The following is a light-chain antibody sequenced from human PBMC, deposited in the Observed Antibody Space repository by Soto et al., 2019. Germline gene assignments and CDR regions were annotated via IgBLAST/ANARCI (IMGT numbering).Light chain of an antibody. J-gene: IGKJ5*01. CDR3: HHYGSSPRT. V-gene: IGKV3-20*01. Sequence: EIVLTQSPGTLSLSPGERATLSCRASQSVSSSYLAWYQQKPGQAPRLLIYTASSRATGIPDRFSGSGSGTDFPLTITSLQPEDFAVYYCHHYGSSPRTFGQGTRLEIK. CDR1: QSVSSSY. CDR2: TAS.